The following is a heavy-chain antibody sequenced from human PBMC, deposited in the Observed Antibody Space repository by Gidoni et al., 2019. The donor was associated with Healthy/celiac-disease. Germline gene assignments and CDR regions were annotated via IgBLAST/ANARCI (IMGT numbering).Heavy chain of an antibody. Sequence: QLQLQESGSGLVKPSQTLSLTCAVSGGSISSGCYSWSWIRQPPGKGLEWIGYIYHSGSTYYNPSLKSRVTISVDRSKNQFSLKLSSMTAADTAVYYCARGGEDYADGGDVWGQGTTVTVSS. V-gene: IGHV4-30-2*01. CDR3: ARGGEDYADGGDV. CDR1: GGSISSGCYS. J-gene: IGHJ6*02. D-gene: IGHD4-17*01. CDR2: IYHSGST.